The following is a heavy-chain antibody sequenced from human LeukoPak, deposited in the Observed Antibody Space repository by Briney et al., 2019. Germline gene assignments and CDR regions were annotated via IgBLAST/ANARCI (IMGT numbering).Heavy chain of an antibody. Sequence: EGSLRLSCAASGFTFSDSAMHWVRQASGKGLEWVGRIRSRVNSYATTYAASVKGRFAIPRDDSKNTAYLEMNSLKTEDTAVYFCTRRGTASAPDDYWGQGALVTVSS. J-gene: IGHJ4*02. D-gene: IGHD6-13*01. CDR3: TRRGTASAPDDY. CDR2: IRSRVNSYAT. V-gene: IGHV3-73*01. CDR1: GFTFSDSA.